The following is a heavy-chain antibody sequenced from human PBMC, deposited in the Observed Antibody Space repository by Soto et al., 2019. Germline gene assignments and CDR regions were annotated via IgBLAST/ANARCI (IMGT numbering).Heavy chain of an antibody. J-gene: IGHJ6*02. CDR2: INAGNGNT. Sequence: ASVKVSCKASGYTFTSYAMHWVRQAPGQRLEWMGWINAGNGNTKYSQKFQGRVTITRDTSASTAYMELSSLRSEDTAVYYCATDIVVVPAAIGGMDVWGQGTTVTSP. CDR3: ATDIVVVPAAIGGMDV. V-gene: IGHV1-3*01. CDR1: GYTFTSYA. D-gene: IGHD2-2*01.